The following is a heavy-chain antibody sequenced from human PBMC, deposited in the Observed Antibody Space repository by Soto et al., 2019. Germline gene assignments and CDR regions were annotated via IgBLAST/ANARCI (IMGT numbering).Heavy chain of an antibody. V-gene: IGHV3-30*18. CDR1: GFTFNTFG. J-gene: IGHJ4*02. CDR2: ISYDGSDK. Sequence: GGSLRLSCAASGFTFNTFGMHWVRQAPGKGLEWVAVISYDGSDKYYSGSVRGRFTISRDNSMNTLSLQMNSLRTEDTAVDYGAKSPNFYCSSYHCYKYYFDYWGQGTLVTVSS. D-gene: IGHD2-2*01. CDR3: AKSPNFYCSSYHCYKYYFDY.